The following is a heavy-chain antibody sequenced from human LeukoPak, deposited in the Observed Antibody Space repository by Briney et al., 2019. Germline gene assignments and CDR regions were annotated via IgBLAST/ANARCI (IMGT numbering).Heavy chain of an antibody. CDR3: ARATSDSSGYPVSDF. CDR1: GFTFISHN. CDR2: ISSSYNTI. J-gene: IGHJ4*02. D-gene: IGHD3-22*01. Sequence: GGSLRLSCVASGFTFISHNMNWVRLAPGKGLEWVSYISSSYNTIYYRDSVQGRFIISRDNAKNSLSLQMNSLRAEDSGIYYCARATSDSSGYPVSDFWGQGTLVTVSS. V-gene: IGHV3-48*03.